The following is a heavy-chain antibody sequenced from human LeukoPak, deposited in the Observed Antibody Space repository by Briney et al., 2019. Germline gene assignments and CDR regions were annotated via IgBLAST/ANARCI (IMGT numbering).Heavy chain of an antibody. CDR2: IKQDGSEK. CDR3: ARAGGDYDLSGYYFDY. D-gene: IGHD4-17*01. Sequence: PGGSLRLSCAASGFTFSSYWMSWVRQAPGKGLEWVANIKQDGSEKYYVDSVKGRFTISRDNAKNSLYLQMNSLRAEDTAVYYCARAGGDYDLSGYYFDYWGQGTLVTVSS. J-gene: IGHJ4*02. V-gene: IGHV3-7*01. CDR1: GFTFSSYW.